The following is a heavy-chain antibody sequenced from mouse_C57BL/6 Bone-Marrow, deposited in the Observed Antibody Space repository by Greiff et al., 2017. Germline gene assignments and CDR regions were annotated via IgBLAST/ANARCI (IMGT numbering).Heavy chain of an antibody. D-gene: IGHD1-1*01. J-gene: IGHJ1*03. CDR3: ARSNYYGSSLLYWYFDV. CDR1: GYTFTSYW. V-gene: IGHV1-69*01. CDR2: IDPSDSYT. Sequence: QVQLKQPGAELVMPGASVKLSCKASGYTFTSYWMHWVKQRPGQGLEWIGEIDPSDSYTNYNQKFKGKSTLTVDKSSSTAYMQLSSLTSEDSAVYYCARSNYYGSSLLYWYFDVWGTGTTVTVSS.